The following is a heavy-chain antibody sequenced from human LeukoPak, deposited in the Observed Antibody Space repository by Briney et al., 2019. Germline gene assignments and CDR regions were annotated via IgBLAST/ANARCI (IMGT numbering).Heavy chain of an antibody. D-gene: IGHD3-10*01. Sequence: GGSLRLSCSASGFTFSRYAMHWVRQAPGKGLEYVSAINSNGGSTYYADSVKGRFTISRDNSKNTLYLQMSSLRAEDTAVYYCVKDGSGSYYTYYFDYWGQGTLVTVSS. V-gene: IGHV3-64D*06. CDR1: GFTFSRYA. CDR3: VKDGSGSYYTYYFDY. J-gene: IGHJ4*02. CDR2: INSNGGST.